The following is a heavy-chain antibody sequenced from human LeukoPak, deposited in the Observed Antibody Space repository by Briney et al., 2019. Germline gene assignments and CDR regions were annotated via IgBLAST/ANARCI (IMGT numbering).Heavy chain of an antibody. Sequence: GASVKVSCKASGYTFTGYYMHWVRQAPGQGLEWMGWINPNSGGTNYAQKFQGRVTMTRDTSISTAYMELSRLRSDDTAVYYCARDAPYYYDSSGFGGPGFDYCGQGTLVTVSS. CDR2: INPNSGGT. D-gene: IGHD3-22*01. CDR3: ARDAPYYYDSSGFGGPGFDY. CDR1: GYTFTGYY. V-gene: IGHV1-2*02. J-gene: IGHJ4*02.